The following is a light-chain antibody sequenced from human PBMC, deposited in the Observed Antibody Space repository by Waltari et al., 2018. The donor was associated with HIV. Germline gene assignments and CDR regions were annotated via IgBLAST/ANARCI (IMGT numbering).Light chain of an antibody. Sequence: ELILTQTPGTLSLSPGDRATLSCRASQSVGSTYLAWYQQKPGQAPRLLIYGTSSRATGISDRFSGGGSETDFTLTISRLEPEDFAVYYCQHYGGSIIFGQGTKLQI. J-gene: IGKJ2*01. CDR3: QHYGGSII. V-gene: IGKV3-20*01. CDR1: QSVGSTY. CDR2: GTS.